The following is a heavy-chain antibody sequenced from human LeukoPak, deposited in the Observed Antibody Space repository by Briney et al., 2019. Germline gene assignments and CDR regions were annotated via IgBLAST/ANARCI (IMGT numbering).Heavy chain of an antibody. J-gene: IGHJ4*02. CDR2: ISSSSSYI. CDR1: GFTFSSYS. CDR3: ARDRNTGSSYENLFEY. V-gene: IGHV3-21*01. D-gene: IGHD1-26*01. Sequence: GGSLRLSCAASGFTFSSYSMNWVRQAPGKGLEWVSSISSSSSYIYYADSVKGRFTISRDNAKNTLYLQMNSLRAEDTSVYYCARDRNTGSSYENLFEYWGQGSLVTVSS.